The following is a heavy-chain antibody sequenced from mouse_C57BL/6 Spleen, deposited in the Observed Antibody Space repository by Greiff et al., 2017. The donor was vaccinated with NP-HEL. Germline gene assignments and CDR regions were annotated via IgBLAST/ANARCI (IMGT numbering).Heavy chain of an antibody. V-gene: IGHV2-9-1*01. D-gene: IGHD1-1*01. J-gene: IGHJ4*01. CDR3: ARIYYYGSSLYYYAMDY. CDR2: IWTGGGT. Sequence: QVQLQQSGPGLVAPSQSLSITCTVSGFSLTSYAISWVRQPPGKGLEWLGVIWTGGGTNYNSALKSRLSISKDNSKSQVFLKMNSLQTDDTARYYCARIYYYGSSLYYYAMDYWGQGTSVTVSS. CDR1: GFSLTSYA.